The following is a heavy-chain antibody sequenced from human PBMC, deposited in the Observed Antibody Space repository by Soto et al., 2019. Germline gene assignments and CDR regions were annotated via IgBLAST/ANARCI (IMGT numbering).Heavy chain of an antibody. J-gene: IGHJ5*02. Sequence: QLQLQESGPGLVKPSETLSLTCTVSGGSISSSSYYWGWIRQPPGKGLEWIGSIYYSGSTYYNPSLKIRVTISVDTSKNQFSLKLSSVTAADTAVYYCARHGPPEQWLVRGWFDPWGQGTLVTVSS. V-gene: IGHV4-39*01. CDR1: GGSISSSSYY. CDR2: IYYSGST. D-gene: IGHD6-19*01. CDR3: ARHGPPEQWLVRGWFDP.